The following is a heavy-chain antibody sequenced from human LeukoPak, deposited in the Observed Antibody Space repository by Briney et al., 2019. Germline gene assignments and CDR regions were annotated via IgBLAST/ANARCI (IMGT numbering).Heavy chain of an antibody. CDR2: IYSSGNT. CDR1: GASISSYH. V-gene: IGHV4-4*07. Sequence: SETLSLTCSVSGASISSYHWNWIRQPAGKGLEWIGRIYSSGNTNYNPSLKSRVTISIDTSKNQFSLNLSSVTAADTAVYYCARERQLHYFDYWGQGTLVTVSS. J-gene: IGHJ4*02. CDR3: ARERQLHYFDY. D-gene: IGHD6-6*01.